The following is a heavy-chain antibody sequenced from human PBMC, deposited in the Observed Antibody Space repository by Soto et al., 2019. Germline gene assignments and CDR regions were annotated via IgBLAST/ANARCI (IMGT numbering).Heavy chain of an antibody. J-gene: IGHJ4*02. CDR1: VFSFSSHS. CDR2: ISRNGGST. CDR3: AKDIRPIAAAGPFYY. V-gene: IGHV3-43*01. Sequence: GGSLRLSCAASVFSFSSHSMNWVRRAPGKGLEWVSHISRNGGSTYYADSVKGRFTISRDNSKNSLYLQMNSLRTEDTALYYCAKDIRPIAAAGPFYYWGQGTLVTVSS. D-gene: IGHD6-13*01.